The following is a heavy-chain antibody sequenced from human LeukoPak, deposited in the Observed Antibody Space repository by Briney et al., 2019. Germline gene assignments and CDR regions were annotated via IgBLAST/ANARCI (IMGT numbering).Heavy chain of an antibody. D-gene: IGHD4-11*01. CDR1: GLTFSPYS. Sequence: GGSLRLSCVASGLTFSPYSMNWVRQAPGKGLEWVSCISGSSSYIYYGDSVKGRFTISRGNAKNSLFLQMNSLRVEDTAVYYCARAGTDSHFDYWGQGTLVTVSS. J-gene: IGHJ4*02. CDR3: ARAGTDSHFDY. CDR2: ISGSSSYI. V-gene: IGHV3-21*01.